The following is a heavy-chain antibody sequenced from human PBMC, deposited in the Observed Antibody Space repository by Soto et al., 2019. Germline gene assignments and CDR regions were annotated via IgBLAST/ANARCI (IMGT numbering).Heavy chain of an antibody. J-gene: IGHJ6*02. V-gene: IGHV1-69*13. CDR3: ARFGRIAAAGV. Sequence: RASVKVSCKASGGAFSSYAISWVRQAPGQGLEWMGGIIPIFGTANYAQKFQGRVTITADESTSTAYMELSSLRSEDTAVYYCARFGRIAAAGVWGQGTTVTVSS. CDR2: IIPIFGTA. D-gene: IGHD6-13*01. CDR1: GGAFSSYA.